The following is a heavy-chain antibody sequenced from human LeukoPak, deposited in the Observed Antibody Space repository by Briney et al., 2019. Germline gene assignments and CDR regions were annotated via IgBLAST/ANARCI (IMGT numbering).Heavy chain of an antibody. CDR1: GYTFTSYG. D-gene: IGHD3-10*01. CDR2: ISTYSGYT. J-gene: IGHJ4*02. Sequence: GASVKVSCTASGYTFTSYGITWVRQAPGQGLEWMGWISTYSGYTNYAQKLQGRVTMTTDTSTGTAYMEVRSLRSDDTAVYYCARGSYSDYWGQGTLVTVSS. CDR3: ARGSYSDY. V-gene: IGHV1-18*01.